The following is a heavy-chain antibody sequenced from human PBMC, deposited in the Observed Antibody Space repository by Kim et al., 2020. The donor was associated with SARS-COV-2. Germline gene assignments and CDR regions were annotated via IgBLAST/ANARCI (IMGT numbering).Heavy chain of an antibody. V-gene: IGHV3-23*01. J-gene: IGHJ4*02. CDR3: VKSVASGGYFYERGGAY. CDR2: LSGSGRHT. Sequence: GGSLRLSCAASGFTFSSYAMSWVRQAPGKGLECVSALSGSGRHTYFADSVKGRFTISRDNSRNTVHLQMNSLRAEDTAVYHCVKSVASGGYFYERGGAYWGQGTLVTVSS. CDR1: GFTFSSYA. D-gene: IGHD2-15*01.